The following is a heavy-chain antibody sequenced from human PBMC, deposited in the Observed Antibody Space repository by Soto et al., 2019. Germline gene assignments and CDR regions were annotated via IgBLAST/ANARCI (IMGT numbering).Heavy chain of an antibody. D-gene: IGHD2-15*01. CDR3: ARIFGGGGSCDDPFDI. Sequence: SGPTLVNPTQPLTLTCTFSGFSLSTSGMCVSWIRQPPGKALEWLALIDWDDDKCYSTSLKTRLTISKDTSKNQVVLTMTNMDPVDTATYYCARIFGGGGSCDDPFDIWGQVTMFTVSS. J-gene: IGHJ3*02. CDR2: IDWDDDK. CDR1: GFSLSTSGMC. V-gene: IGHV2-70*01.